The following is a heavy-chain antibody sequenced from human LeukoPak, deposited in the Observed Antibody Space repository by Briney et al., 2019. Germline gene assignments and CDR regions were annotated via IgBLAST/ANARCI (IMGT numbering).Heavy chain of an antibody. CDR3: AREGAARNFDY. J-gene: IGHJ4*02. Sequence: NPSETLSLTCTVSGGSISSYYWSWIRQPAGKGLEWIGRIYTSGSTNFNPSLKSRVSISLDTSQNQFSLKVNTVTAADTAVYYCAREGAARNFDYWGQGILVTVSS. D-gene: IGHD6-6*01. CDR2: IYTSGST. CDR1: GGSISSYY. V-gene: IGHV4-4*07.